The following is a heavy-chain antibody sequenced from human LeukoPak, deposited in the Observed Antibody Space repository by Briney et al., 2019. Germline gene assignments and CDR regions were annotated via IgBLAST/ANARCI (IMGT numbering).Heavy chain of an antibody. J-gene: IGHJ4*02. D-gene: IGHD4-17*01. CDR1: GFTFSSYS. V-gene: IGHV3-21*01. Sequence: GGSLRLSCAASGFTFSSYSMNWVRQAPGKGLEWVSSVSSSSSYIYYADSVKGRFTISRDNAKNSLYLQMNSLRAEDTAVYYCARDEAYGDYGDWGQGTLVTVSS. CDR2: VSSSSSYI. CDR3: ARDEAYGDYGD.